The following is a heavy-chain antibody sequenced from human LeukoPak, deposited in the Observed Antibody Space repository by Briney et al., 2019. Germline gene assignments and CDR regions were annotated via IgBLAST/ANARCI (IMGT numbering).Heavy chain of an antibody. Sequence: PSETLSLTCAVYGGSFSGYYWSWIRQPPGKGLEWIGEINHSGSTNYNPSLKSRVTISVDTSKNQFSLKLSSVTAADTAVYYCASPMARGVQPYSNWGQGTLVTVSS. D-gene: IGHD3-10*01. CDR1: GGSFSGYY. CDR3: ASPMARGVQPYSN. V-gene: IGHV4-34*01. J-gene: IGHJ4*02. CDR2: INHSGST.